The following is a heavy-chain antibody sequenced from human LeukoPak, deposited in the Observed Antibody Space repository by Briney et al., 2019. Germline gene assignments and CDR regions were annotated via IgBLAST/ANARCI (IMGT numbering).Heavy chain of an antibody. J-gene: IGHJ4*02. Sequence: SETLSLTCAVYGGSFSGYYWSWIRQPPGKGLEWIGEINHSGSTNYNPSLKSRVTISVDTSKNQFSLKLSSVTAADTAVYYCARSLGKAGAYFDYWGQGTLVTVSS. CDR3: ARSLGKAGAYFDY. D-gene: IGHD6-19*01. CDR1: GGSFSGYY. V-gene: IGHV4-34*01. CDR2: INHSGST.